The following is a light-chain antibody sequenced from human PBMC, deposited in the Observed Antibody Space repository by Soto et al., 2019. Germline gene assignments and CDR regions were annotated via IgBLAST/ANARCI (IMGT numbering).Light chain of an antibody. J-gene: IGKJ2*01. V-gene: IGKV1-5*01. CDR3: HQYYCYVYT. CDR1: QSISNW. CDR2: DAS. Sequence: DIQMTQSPSTLSASVGDRVTITCRASQSISNWLAWFQQKPGKAPKLLIYDASNLESGVPSRFSGSGSATEFTLTISSLQPDDFATYYCHQYYCYVYTFGQGTKVEIK.